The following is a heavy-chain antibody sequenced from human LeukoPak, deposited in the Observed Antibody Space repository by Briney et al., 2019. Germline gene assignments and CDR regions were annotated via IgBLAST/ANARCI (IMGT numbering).Heavy chain of an antibody. CDR1: GGTFSSYA. CDR2: IIPILGIA. D-gene: IGHD1-26*01. V-gene: IGHV1-69*04. CDR3: ASRVGAAELQH. Sequence: ASLNVSCTASGGTFSSYAISWVRQAPGQGLEWMGRIIPILGIANYAQKFQGRVTITADKSTSTAYMELSSLRSEDTAVYYCASRVGAAELQHWGQGTLVTVSS. J-gene: IGHJ1*01.